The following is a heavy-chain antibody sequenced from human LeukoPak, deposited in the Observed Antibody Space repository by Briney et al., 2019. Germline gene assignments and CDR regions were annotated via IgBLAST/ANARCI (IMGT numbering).Heavy chain of an antibody. CDR3: VSFYETY. D-gene: IGHD2/OR15-2a*01. V-gene: IGHV3-74*01. CDR2: VNSDGSWT. CDR1: GNYW. J-gene: IGHJ4*02. Sequence: GGFLRLSCAASGNYWMHWVRQAPGKGLVWVSHVNSDGSWTSYADSVKGRFTISKDNAKNTVYLQMNNLRAEDTAVYYCVSFYETYWGRGTLVTVSS.